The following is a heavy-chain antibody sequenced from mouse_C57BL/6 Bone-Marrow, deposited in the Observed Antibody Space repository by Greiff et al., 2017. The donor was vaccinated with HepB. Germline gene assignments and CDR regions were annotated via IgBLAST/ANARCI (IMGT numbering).Heavy chain of an antibody. V-gene: IGHV5-4*01. D-gene: IGHD2-5*01. CDR1: GFTFSSYA. Sequence: EVNVVESGGGLVKPGGSLKLSCAASGFTFSSYAMSWVRQTPEKRLEWVATISDGGSYTYYPDNVKGRFTISRDNAKNNLYLQMSHLKSEDTAMYYCARDGDYSNFAMDYWGQGTSVTVSS. J-gene: IGHJ4*01. CDR3: ARDGDYSNFAMDY. CDR2: ISDGGSYT.